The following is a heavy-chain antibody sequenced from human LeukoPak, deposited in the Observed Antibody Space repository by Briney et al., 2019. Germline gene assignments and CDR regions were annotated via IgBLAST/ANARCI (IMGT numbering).Heavy chain of an antibody. Sequence: ASVKVSCKASGYTFTSYYMHWGRQAPGQGLEWMGRIIPILGIANYAQKFQGRVTITADKSTSTAYMELSSLRSEDTAVYYCARAVVPAAFDYWGQGTLVTVSS. V-gene: IGHV1-69*04. J-gene: IGHJ4*02. CDR3: ARAVVPAAFDY. CDR2: IIPILGIA. D-gene: IGHD2-2*01. CDR1: GYTFTSYY.